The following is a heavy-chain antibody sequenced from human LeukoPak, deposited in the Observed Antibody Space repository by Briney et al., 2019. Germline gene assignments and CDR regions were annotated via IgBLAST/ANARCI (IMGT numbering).Heavy chain of an antibody. CDR3: ARCMSELDYGDYAYYYHMDV. CDR2: FYSSTRT. Sequence: PSETLSLTCTVSGDSLTSGSRYWSWIRQPAGKGLEWIGHFYSSTRTTYNPSLESRVTISGDTAKNQFSLKLDSVTAADTAVYFCARCMSELDYGDYAYYYHMDVWGKGSTVTVSS. V-gene: IGHV4-61*09. J-gene: IGHJ6*04. CDR1: GDSLTSGSRY. D-gene: IGHD4-17*01.